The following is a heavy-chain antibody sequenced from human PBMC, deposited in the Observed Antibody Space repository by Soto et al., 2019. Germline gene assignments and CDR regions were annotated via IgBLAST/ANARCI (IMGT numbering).Heavy chain of an antibody. V-gene: IGHV4-59*08. CDR1: GGSFSSYY. J-gene: IGHJ6*03. CDR2: IYYSGST. Sequence: QVQLQESGPGLVRPSETLSLTCTVSGGSFSSYYWTWIRQSPGKGLEWIGYIYYSGSTDYNTSLRGRLAISIDTSKNQFSLRLNSMTAADTAVYYCAGRDCSGTNCYYVDYYYMDVWGKGTTVTVSS. CDR3: AGRDCSGTNCYYVDYYYMDV. D-gene: IGHD2-2*01.